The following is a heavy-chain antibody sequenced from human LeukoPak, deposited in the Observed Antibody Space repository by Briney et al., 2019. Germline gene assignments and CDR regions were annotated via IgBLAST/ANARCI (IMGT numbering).Heavy chain of an antibody. CDR3: ASLRGVMDY. D-gene: IGHD3-10*01. J-gene: IGHJ4*02. CDR1: GGSFNDYS. Sequence: SETLSLTCAVSGGSFNDYSWSWIRQPPGKGLEWIGNFSYTGTTNYNPALKSRVTILVGTSKNQFSLELSSVTAADTAVYYCASLRGVMDYWGQGTLVTVSS. CDR2: FSYTGTT. V-gene: IGHV4-59*12.